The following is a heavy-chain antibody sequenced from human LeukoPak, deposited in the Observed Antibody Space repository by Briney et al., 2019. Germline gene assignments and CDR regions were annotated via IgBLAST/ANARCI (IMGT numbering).Heavy chain of an antibody. CDR3: ARRRNTCHGLDY. CDR1: GCIFSSYW. Sequence: GEAPKISCKGSGCIFSSYWIGWVRQMPGKVLEWMVVISPGDSYNRYCPSSQRLLPIPVDKSVTTAYHVQNSLLPSDTPADFCARRRNTCHGLDYWGQGTLVTVSS. J-gene: IGHJ4*02. D-gene: IGHD4-17*01. CDR2: ISPGDSYN. V-gene: IGHV5-51*01.